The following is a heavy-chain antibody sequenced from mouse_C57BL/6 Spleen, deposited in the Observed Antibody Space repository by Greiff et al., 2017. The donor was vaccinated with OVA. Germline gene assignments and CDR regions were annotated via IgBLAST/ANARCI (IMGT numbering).Heavy chain of an antibody. V-gene: IGHV1-55*01. CDR1: GYTFTSYW. CDR2: IYPGSGST. Sequence: QVQLKQPGAELVKPGASVKMSCKASGYTFTSYWITWVKQRPGQGLEWIGDIYPGSGSTNYNEKFKSKATLTVDTSSSTAYMKLSSLTSEDSAFYYCARRGNYLAMDYWGQGTSVTVSS. D-gene: IGHD2-1*01. J-gene: IGHJ4*01. CDR3: ARRGNYLAMDY.